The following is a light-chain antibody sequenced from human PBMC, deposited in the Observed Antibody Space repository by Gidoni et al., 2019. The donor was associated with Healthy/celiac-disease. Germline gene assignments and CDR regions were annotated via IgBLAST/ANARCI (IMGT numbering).Light chain of an antibody. CDR2: AAS. CDR3: QQSYSTPWT. V-gene: IGKV1-39*01. J-gene: IGKJ1*01. Sequence: DIQMTQSPSSLSASVGDRVTITCRAGQSISSYLNWYQQKPGKAPKLLIYAASSLQSGVPSRFSGSGSGTDFTLTISSLQPEDFATYYCQQSYSTPWTFGKGTKVEIK. CDR1: QSISSY.